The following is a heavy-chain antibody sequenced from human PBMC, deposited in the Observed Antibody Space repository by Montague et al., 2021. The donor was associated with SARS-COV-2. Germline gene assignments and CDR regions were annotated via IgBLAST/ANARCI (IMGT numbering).Heavy chain of an antibody. CDR3: ARDGWWTVVVVAATPGFDY. CDR1: GFTFSNYA. Sequence: SLRLSCAASGFTFSNYAMHWVRQAPGKGLEWVAVLSYDGSNKYYADSVKGRFTISRDNSKNTLYLQMNSLRAEDTAVYYCARDGWWTVVVVAATPGFDYWGQGTLVTVSS. V-gene: IGHV3-30-3*01. D-gene: IGHD2-15*01. CDR2: LSYDGSNK. J-gene: IGHJ4*02.